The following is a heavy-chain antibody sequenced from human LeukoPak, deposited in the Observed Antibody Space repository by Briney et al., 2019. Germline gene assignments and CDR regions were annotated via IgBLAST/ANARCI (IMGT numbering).Heavy chain of an antibody. D-gene: IGHD2-15*01. Sequence: GGSLRLSCAASGFTFSDYYMSWIRQAPGKGLEWVSYISSRDNTIYYADSVKGRFTISRDNAKNSLYLQMNSLRAEDTAVYYCARGLRYCSGGSCYPGGYYFDYWGRGTLVTVSS. J-gene: IGHJ4*02. CDR3: ARGLRYCSGGSCYPGGYYFDY. CDR2: ISSRDNTI. V-gene: IGHV3-11*04. CDR1: GFTFSDYY.